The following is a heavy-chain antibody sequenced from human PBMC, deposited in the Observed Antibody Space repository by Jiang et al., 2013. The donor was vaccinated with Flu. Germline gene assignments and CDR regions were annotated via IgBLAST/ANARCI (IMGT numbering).Heavy chain of an antibody. J-gene: IGHJ3*02. CDR2: IAYDGNTK. V-gene: IGHV3-30-3*01. CDR3: ARGHRRDDYNDGAFDI. CDR1: GFIFNNYP. Sequence: VQLVESGGGVVQPGRSLRLSCSASGFIFNNYPMHWVRQAPGKGLEWVTVIAYDGNTKNFADSVKGRFTISRDNSKNTLYLQINSLRAEDTAVYYCARGHRRDDYNDGAFDIWGQGTLVTVSS. D-gene: IGHD5-24*01.